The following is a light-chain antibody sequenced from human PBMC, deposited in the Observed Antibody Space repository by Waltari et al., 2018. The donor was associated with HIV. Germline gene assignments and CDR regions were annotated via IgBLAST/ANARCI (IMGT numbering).Light chain of an antibody. CDR3: QQRTNWPPYS. J-gene: IGKJ2*03. CDR2: DAS. V-gene: IGKV3-11*01. CDR1: QSVGSY. Sequence: EIVLTQSPATLSLSPGERATLSCRASQSVGSYLAWYQQKPGQAPRLLIYDASNRATGIPAKFSGSGSGTDLTLTISSLEPEDFAVYYCQQRTNWPPYSFGQGTKLEIK.